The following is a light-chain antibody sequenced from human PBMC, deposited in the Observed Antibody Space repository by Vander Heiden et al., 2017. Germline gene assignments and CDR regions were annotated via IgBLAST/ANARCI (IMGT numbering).Light chain of an antibody. CDR1: SSNIGARYD. CDR3: QCYDISLSAWV. V-gene: IGLV1-40*01. J-gene: IGLJ3*02. Sequence: QSVLTQPPSVSGAPGQTVTITCTGGSSNIGARYDVHWYQQLPGTAPKLLIYGNSDRPSGGPDRFSVSKSDTSGSLAITGLQAEDEADYYCQCYDISLSAWVFGGGTRLTVL. CDR2: GNS.